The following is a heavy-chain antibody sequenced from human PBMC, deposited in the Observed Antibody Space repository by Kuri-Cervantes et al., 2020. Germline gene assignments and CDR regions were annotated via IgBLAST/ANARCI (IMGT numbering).Heavy chain of an antibody. Sequence: SETLSLTCTVSGGSISSGGYYWSWIRQHPGKGLEWIRYIYYSGSTYYNPSLKSRVTMSVDMSKNQFSLKLSSVTAADTAIYFCARFRMGVAFDFWGQGTMVTVSS. CDR2: IYYSGST. CDR3: ARFRMGVAFDF. J-gene: IGHJ3*01. CDR1: GGSISSGGYY. D-gene: IGHD1-26*01. V-gene: IGHV4-31*03.